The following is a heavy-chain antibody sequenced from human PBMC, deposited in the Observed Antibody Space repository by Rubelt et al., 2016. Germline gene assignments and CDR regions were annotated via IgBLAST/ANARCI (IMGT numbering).Heavy chain of an antibody. Sequence: QVQLVESGGGVVRPGGSLRLSCAASGFTFDTYAIHWVRQAPGKGLEWLALIWYDGSNEDYADSVKGRFTISIVNSKSTACLQMNSLRAEDAAVYYCARPGGVWGSPRYGTEFWGQGILVNVSS. V-gene: IGHV3-33*01. CDR1: GFTFDTYA. CDR3: ARPGGVWGSPRYGTEF. D-gene: IGHD3-16*02. CDR2: IWYDGSNE. J-gene: IGHJ4*02.